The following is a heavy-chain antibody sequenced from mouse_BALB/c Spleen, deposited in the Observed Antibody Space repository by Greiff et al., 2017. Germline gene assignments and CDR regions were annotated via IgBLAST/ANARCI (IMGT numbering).Heavy chain of an antibody. V-gene: IGHV1S41*01. Sequence: DLVKPGASVKLSCKASGYTFTSYWINWIKQRPGQGLEWIGRIAPGSGSTYYNEMFKGKATLTVDTSSSTAYIQLSSLSSEDSAVYFCARDLLGGYFDYWGQGTTLTVSS. CDR1: GYTFTSYW. J-gene: IGHJ2*01. D-gene: IGHD2-1*01. CDR2: IAPGSGST. CDR3: ARDLLGGYFDY.